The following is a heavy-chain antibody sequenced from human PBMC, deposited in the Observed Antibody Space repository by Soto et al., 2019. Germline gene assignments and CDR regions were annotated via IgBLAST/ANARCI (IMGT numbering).Heavy chain of an antibody. J-gene: IGHJ4*02. D-gene: IGHD6-19*01. CDR3: AKATTNGGWFNPFDS. CDR1: GFSFVNYA. V-gene: IGHV3-23*01. CDR2: LSGSGTST. Sequence: GGSLRLSCAASGFSFVNYAMNWVRQAPGKGLEWVSGLSGSGTSTYYADSVKGRFTISRDNSRDTLFLQMNSLTADDTAVFYCAKATTNGGWFNPFDSWGQGALVTVSS.